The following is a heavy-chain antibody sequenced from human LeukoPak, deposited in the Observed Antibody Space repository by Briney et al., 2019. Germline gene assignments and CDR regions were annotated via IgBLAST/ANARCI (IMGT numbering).Heavy chain of an antibody. V-gene: IGHV4-4*07. J-gene: IGHJ4*02. D-gene: IGHD6-13*01. Sequence: SETLSLTCSVSGGSISSHYWSWFRQPAGKGLEWIGHIYSDGSVNYNPSVKSRVTMSVDTSKNQFSLKLYFVTAADTAVFYCARGPAASGYFDYWDQGTLVTVSS. CDR1: GGSISSHY. CDR3: ARGPAASGYFDY. CDR2: IYSDGSV.